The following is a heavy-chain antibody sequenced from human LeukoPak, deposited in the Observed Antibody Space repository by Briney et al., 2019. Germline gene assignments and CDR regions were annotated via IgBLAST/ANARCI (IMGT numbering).Heavy chain of an antibody. V-gene: IGHV4-39*01. CDR2: IYYSGST. Sequence: PSETLSLTCTVSGGSFSSSSYYWGWIRRPPGKGLEWIGSIYYSGSTYYNPSLKSRVTISVDTSKNQFSLKLSSVTAADTAVYYCARAYYDFWSGYPNWFDPWGQGTLVTVSS. CDR3: ARAYYDFWSGYPNWFDP. CDR1: GGSFSSSSYY. J-gene: IGHJ5*02. D-gene: IGHD3-3*01.